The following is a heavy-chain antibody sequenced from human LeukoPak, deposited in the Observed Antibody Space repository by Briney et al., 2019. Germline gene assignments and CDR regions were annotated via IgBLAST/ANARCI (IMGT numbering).Heavy chain of an antibody. V-gene: IGHV3-7*01. CDR1: GFTFSSYW. J-gene: IGHJ4*02. D-gene: IGHD4-17*01. CDR2: IKQGGSEK. Sequence: GGSLRLSCAASGFTFSSYWMSWVRQAPGKGLEWVANIKQGGSEKYYVDSVKGRFTISRDNAKNSLYLQMNSLRAEDTAVYYCARDDTVTTRVGFIDWGQGTLVTVSS. CDR3: ARDDTVTTRVGFID.